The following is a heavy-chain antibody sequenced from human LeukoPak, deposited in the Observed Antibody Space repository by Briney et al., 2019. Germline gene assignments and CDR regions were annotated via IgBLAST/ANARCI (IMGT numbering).Heavy chain of an antibody. CDR3: ARDPGLPPDY. V-gene: IGHV1-3*04. D-gene: IGHD4-11*01. Sequence: ASVKVSCKASGYTFISYVMHWVRQAPGQRLEWMGWINIGNGNTKYSQEFQGRVIITRDTSASTAYMELSSLTSEDTAVYYCARDPGLPPDYWGQGTLVTVSS. CDR2: INIGNGNT. CDR1: GYTFISYV. J-gene: IGHJ4*02.